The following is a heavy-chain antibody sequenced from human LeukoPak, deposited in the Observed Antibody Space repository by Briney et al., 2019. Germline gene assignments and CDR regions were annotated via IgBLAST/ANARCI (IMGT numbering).Heavy chain of an antibody. J-gene: IGHJ3*01. CDR1: GGSFSGYY. CDR3: GASSGWGAFDV. Sequence: PSETLSLTCAVYGGSFSGYYWSWIRQPPGKGLEWILSIYYGGTTYYNPSLKSRVTKSVDTSKNQFSLNLYSVTAADTAVYYCGASSGWGAFDVWGRGTMVTVST. D-gene: IGHD6-25*01. CDR2: IYYGGTT. V-gene: IGHV4-34*01.